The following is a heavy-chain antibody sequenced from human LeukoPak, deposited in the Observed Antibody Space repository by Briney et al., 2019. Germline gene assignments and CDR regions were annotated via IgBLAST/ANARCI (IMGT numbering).Heavy chain of an antibody. V-gene: IGHV4-61*05. CDR2: IYYSGST. CDR3: ARGIVGALGAFDI. J-gene: IGHJ3*02. Sequence: SETLSLTCTVSGGSISSSSYYWGWIRQPPGKGLEWIGYIYYSGSTNYNPSLKSRVTISVDTSKNQFSLKLSSVTAADTAVYYCARGIVGALGAFDIWGQGTMVTVSS. CDR1: GGSISSSSYY. D-gene: IGHD1-26*01.